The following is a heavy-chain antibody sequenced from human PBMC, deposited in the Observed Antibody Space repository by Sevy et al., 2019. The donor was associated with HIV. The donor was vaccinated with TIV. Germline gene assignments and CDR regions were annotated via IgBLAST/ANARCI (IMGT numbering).Heavy chain of an antibody. J-gene: IGHJ5*02. CDR2: MNPNSGNT. V-gene: IGHV1-8*01. Sequence: ASVKVSCKASGYTFTNYDINWVRQATGQGPEWMGWMNPNSGNTGYAQKFQGRVTMTRNTSISTAYMELSSLRSEDTAVYYCARGTVLLGIVVAPAARGWFDPWGQGTLVTVSS. CDR3: ARGTVLLGIVVAPAARGWFDP. CDR1: GYTFTNYD. D-gene: IGHD2-2*03.